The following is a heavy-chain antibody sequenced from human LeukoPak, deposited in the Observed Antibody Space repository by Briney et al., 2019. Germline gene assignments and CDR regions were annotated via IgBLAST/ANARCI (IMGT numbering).Heavy chain of an antibody. CDR2: ISGSGGST. V-gene: IGHV3-23*01. CDR3: AKSFGRFSSSCDKRWVDY. Sequence: GGSLRLSCAASGFTFSSYAMSWVRQAPGKGLEWVSAISGSGGSTYYADSVKGRFTISRDNSKNTLYLQMNSLRAEDTAVYYCAKSFGRFSSSCDKRWVDYWGQGTLVTVSS. J-gene: IGHJ4*02. CDR1: GFTFSSYA. D-gene: IGHD6-13*01.